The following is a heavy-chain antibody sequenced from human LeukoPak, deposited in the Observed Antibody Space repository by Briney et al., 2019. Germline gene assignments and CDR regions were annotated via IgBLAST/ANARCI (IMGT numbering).Heavy chain of an antibody. CDR2: ISSSSSYI. CDR1: GCTFSSYS. CDR3: ARDFAYYYDSSGFEGDAFDI. D-gene: IGHD3-22*01. V-gene: IGHV3-21*01. Sequence: GGSLRLSCAASGCTFSSYSMNWVRQAPGKGLEWVSSISSSSSYIYYADSVKGRFTISRDNAKNSLYLQMNSLRAEDTAVYYCARDFAYYYDSSGFEGDAFDIWGQGTMVTVSS. J-gene: IGHJ3*02.